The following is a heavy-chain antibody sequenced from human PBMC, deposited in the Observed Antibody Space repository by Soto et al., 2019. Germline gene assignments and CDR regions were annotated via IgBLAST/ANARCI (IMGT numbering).Heavy chain of an antibody. D-gene: IGHD3-22*01. CDR1: GYTFSNYF. J-gene: IGHJ4*02. Sequence: QVQLVQSGAEVKKPGASVKVSCKASGYTFSNYFMHWVRRAPGQGLEWMGIINPSGTSARYPQRFQGRVTMTRDTSTSTDCLEVSSLRSEDTAVYYCARVLSGYNDYWGQGTLVTVSS. V-gene: IGHV1-46*01. CDR3: ARVLSGYNDY. CDR2: INPSGTSA.